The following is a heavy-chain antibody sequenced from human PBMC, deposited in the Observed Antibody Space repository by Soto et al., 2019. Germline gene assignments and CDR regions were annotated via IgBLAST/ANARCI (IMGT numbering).Heavy chain of an antibody. CDR1: GGTFSSYA. Sequence: GASVKVSCKASGGTFSSYAISWVRQAPGQGLEWMGGIIPIFGTANYAQKFQGRVTITADKSTSTAYMELSSLRSEDTAVSYCARKLPASRLRPQNFLRPEPYGMDVWGQGTTVTVSS. CDR3: ARKLPASRLRPQNFLRPEPYGMDV. CDR2: IIPIFGTA. V-gene: IGHV1-69*06. J-gene: IGHJ6*02. D-gene: IGHD4-17*01.